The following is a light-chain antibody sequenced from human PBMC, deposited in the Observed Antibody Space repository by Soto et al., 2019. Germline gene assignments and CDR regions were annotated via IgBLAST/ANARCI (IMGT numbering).Light chain of an antibody. V-gene: IGLV4-69*01. CDR2: LNSDGSH. CDR3: QTWGTGIVV. CDR1: SGHSNYA. Sequence: QLVLTQSPSASASLGASVKLTCTLSSGHSNYAIAWHQQQPEKGPRYLMKLNSDGSHSKGDGIPYRFSGSSSGAERYLTIYSLQSEDEADYYCQTWGTGIVVFGGGTKLTVL. J-gene: IGLJ2*01.